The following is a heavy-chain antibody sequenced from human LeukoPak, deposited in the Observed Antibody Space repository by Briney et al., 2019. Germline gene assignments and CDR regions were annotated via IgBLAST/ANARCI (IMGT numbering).Heavy chain of an antibody. D-gene: IGHD3-10*01. J-gene: IGHJ4*02. CDR2: ISAYNGNT. CDR3: ARGFGSGSFYEPDYSLDY. Sequence: ASVKLSCRASGYTFTIYGIIGVRQAPAQGREGVGWISAYNGNTDYAQKFQGRVTMTTDASTSTAYMELRSLRSDDTAMYYCARGFGSGSFYEPDYSLDYWGQGTLVTVSS. V-gene: IGHV1-18*01. CDR1: GYTFTIYG.